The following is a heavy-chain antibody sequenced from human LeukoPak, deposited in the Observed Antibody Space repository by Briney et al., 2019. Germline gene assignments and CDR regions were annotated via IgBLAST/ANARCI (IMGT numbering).Heavy chain of an antibody. J-gene: IGHJ1*01. CDR3: ARGGPKD. CDR1: GFTFDDYG. Sequence: PGGSLRLSCAASGFTFDDYGMSWVRQAPGKGLVWDSRINSDGSSTSYADSVKGRFTISRDNAKNTLYLQMNSLRAEDTAVYYCARGGPKDWGQGTLVTVSS. V-gene: IGHV3-74*01. CDR2: INSDGSST.